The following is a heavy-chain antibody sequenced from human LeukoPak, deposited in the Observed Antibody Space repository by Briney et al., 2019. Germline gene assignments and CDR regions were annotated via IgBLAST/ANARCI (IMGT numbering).Heavy chain of an antibody. CDR1: GFTFRNYA. CDR2: IGARDGRT. J-gene: IGHJ6*02. V-gene: IGHV3-23*01. CDR3: AKGLYDYALDV. Sequence: PRGSLRLSCAASGFTFRNYAMTWVRQAPGKGLDWVAHIGARDGRTYYADPVKGRFTISRDNFKNTLYLQMNSLRAEDTAIYYCAKGLYDYALDVWGQGTAVTVSS.